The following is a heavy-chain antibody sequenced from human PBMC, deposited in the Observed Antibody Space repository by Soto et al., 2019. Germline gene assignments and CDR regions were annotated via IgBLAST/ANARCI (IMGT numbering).Heavy chain of an antibody. V-gene: IGHV4-34*01. J-gene: IGHJ5*02. CDR1: GGSFTSFY. CDR3: ARGHGRFAP. Sequence: SETLSLTCDVSGGSFTSFYWSWLSQPAGNGLEGIGEINHSRFTNYNPSLTARVTISIDTAKSQLSPKLSSLTAADTAFYFCARGHGRFAPWGQGTLVTAPQ. CDR2: INHSRFT.